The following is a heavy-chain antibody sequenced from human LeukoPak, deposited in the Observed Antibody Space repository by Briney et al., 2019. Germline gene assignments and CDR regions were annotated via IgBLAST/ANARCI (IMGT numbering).Heavy chain of an antibody. CDR1: GFTFSSYA. CDR2: ISGSGGST. J-gene: IGHJ4*02. V-gene: IGHV3-23*01. Sequence: HPGGSLRLSCAASGFTFSSYAMSWVRQAPGKGLEWVSAISGSGGSTYYADSVKGRFTISRDNSKNTLYLQMNSLRAEDTAVYYCAKDERGWLQHDYWGQGTLVTVSS. CDR3: AKDERGWLQHDY. D-gene: IGHD5-24*01.